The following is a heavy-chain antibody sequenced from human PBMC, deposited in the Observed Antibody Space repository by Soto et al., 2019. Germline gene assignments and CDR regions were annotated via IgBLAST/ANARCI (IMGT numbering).Heavy chain of an antibody. CDR3: ARDRREYCRSATCYDFGLDV. J-gene: IGHJ6*02. CDR1: GFKISNYA. Sequence: SLRLSCAASGFKISNYAVSWVRQAPGKGLEWVSGISETGIQTYYAESVKGRFTISKDNSEKKVYLQINSLRAEDTAIYHCARDRREYCRSATCYDFGLDVWGQGTTVTVSS. CDR2: ISETGIQT. V-gene: IGHV3-23*01. D-gene: IGHD2-2*01.